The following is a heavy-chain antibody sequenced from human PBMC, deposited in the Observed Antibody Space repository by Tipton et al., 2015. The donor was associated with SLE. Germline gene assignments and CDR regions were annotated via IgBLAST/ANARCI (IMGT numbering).Heavy chain of an antibody. D-gene: IGHD3-9*01. V-gene: IGHV1-69*01. Sequence: QLVQSGPEVKKPGASVKVSCKASGGTFSSYAIGWVRQAPGQGLEWMGGIIPIFGTANYAQKFQGRVTITADESTSTAYMELSSLRSEDTAVYYCARDILTGYYPPGAFDIWGQGRMVAVSS. CDR3: ARDILTGYYPPGAFDI. CDR2: IIPIFGTA. CDR1: GGTFSSYA. J-gene: IGHJ3*02.